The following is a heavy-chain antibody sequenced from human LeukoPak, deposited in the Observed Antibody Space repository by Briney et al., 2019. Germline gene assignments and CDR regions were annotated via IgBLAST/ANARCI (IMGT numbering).Heavy chain of an antibody. CDR1: GGSISSYY. CDR3: ARGNVLRFLEWLLLSWFDP. Sequence: SETLSLTCTVSGGSISSYYWSWIRQPPGKGLEWIGCIYYSGSTYYNPSLKSRVTISVDTSKNQFSLKLSSVTAADTAVYYCARGNVLRFLEWLLLSWFDPWGQGTLVTVSS. CDR2: IYYSGST. J-gene: IGHJ5*02. V-gene: IGHV4-59*08. D-gene: IGHD3-3*01.